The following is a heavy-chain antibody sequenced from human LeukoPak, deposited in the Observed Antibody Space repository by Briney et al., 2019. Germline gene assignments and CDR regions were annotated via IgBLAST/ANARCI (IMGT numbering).Heavy chain of an antibody. CDR3: ARVAVDTAMVQWFDP. J-gene: IGHJ5*02. Sequence: ASVKVSCKASGYTFTGYYMHWVRQAPGQELEWMGWINPNSGGTNYTQKFQGRVTMTRDTSISTAYMELSRLTSDDTAVYYCARVAVDTAMVQWFDPWGQGTLVTVSS. CDR1: GYTFTGYY. CDR2: INPNSGGT. V-gene: IGHV1-2*02. D-gene: IGHD5-18*01.